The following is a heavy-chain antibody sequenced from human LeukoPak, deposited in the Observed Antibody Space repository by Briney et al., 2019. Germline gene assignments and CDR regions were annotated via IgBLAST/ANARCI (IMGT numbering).Heavy chain of an antibody. V-gene: IGHV1-2*02. Sequence: ASVKVSCKASGYTFTGYYMHWVRQAPGQGLEWMGWINPNRGGTNHAQKFQGRVTMTRDTSISTAYMELSRLTSDDTAAYFCARSFIDYGAMPWALDIWGQGTMVTFSS. CDR3: ARSFIDYGAMPWALDI. CDR2: INPNRGGT. D-gene: IGHD4-17*01. CDR1: GYTFTGYY. J-gene: IGHJ3*02.